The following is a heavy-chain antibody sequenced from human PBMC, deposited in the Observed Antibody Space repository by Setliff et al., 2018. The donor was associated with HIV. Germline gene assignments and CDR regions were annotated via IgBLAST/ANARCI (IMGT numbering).Heavy chain of an antibody. J-gene: IGHJ4*02. V-gene: IGHV3-9*03. CDR3: AKGGYGTGSYYYFDY. CDR1: GFTFNDHA. CDR2: ITWNSGNI. Sequence: GGSLRLSCVASGFTFNDHAMHWVRQAPGKGLEWVSGITWNSGNIAYADSVKGRFTISRDNAKNSLYLQMNCLRVEDMALYYCAKGGYGTGSYYYFDYWGQGTLVTVSS. D-gene: IGHD3-10*01.